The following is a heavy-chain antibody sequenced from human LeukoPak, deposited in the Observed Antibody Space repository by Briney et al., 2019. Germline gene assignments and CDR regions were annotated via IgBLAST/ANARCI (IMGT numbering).Heavy chain of an antibody. D-gene: IGHD2-21*01. Sequence: PGGSLRLSCAASGFTFSNYGMHWVRQAPGKGLEWVAVISYDGSNKYYADSVKGRFTISRDNSKNTLYLQMDSLRGEDTAVYYCAKDFRIGYSAHFDYWGQGALVTVSS. V-gene: IGHV3-33*05. CDR1: GFTFSNYG. CDR3: AKDFRIGYSAHFDY. CDR2: ISYDGSNK. J-gene: IGHJ4*02.